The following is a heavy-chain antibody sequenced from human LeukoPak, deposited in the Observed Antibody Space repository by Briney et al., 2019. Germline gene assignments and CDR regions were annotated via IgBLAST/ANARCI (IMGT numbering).Heavy chain of an antibody. D-gene: IGHD2-2*01. CDR2: ISSSSSYI. CDR3: ARGTRGSYFDY. V-gene: IGHV3-21*01. J-gene: IGHJ4*02. Sequence: GGSLRLSCAASGFTFSSYSMNWVRQAPGKGLEWVSSISSSSSYIYYADSVKDRFTISRDNAKNSLYLQMNSLRAEDTAVYYCARGTRGSYFDYWGQGTLVTVSS. CDR1: GFTFSSYS.